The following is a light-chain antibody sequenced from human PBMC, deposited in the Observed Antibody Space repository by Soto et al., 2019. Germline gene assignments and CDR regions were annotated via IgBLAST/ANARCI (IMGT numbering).Light chain of an antibody. J-gene: IGLJ1*01. CDR2: EVN. CDR3: CSSGGSPTYV. CDR1: SSNVGSYKL. V-gene: IGLV2-23*02. Sequence: QSALTQPASVSGSPGQSITISCTGTSSNVGSYKLVSWYQQHPGKAPKLMIFEVNKRPSGVSNRFSGSKSGNTASLTISGLKVEDEADYYFCSSGGSPTYVFGTGPKLTVL.